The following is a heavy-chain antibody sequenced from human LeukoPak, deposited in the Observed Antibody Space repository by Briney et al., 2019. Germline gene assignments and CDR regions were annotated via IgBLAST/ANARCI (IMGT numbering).Heavy chain of an antibody. J-gene: IGHJ3*02. Sequence: PGGSLRLSCAASGFTFSSYSMNWVRQAPGKGLEWVSSISSSSSYIYYADSVKGRFTISRDNAKNSLYLQMNSLRAEDTAVYYCARRLRIEGGSRRGDALDMWGQGTMVTVSS. CDR3: ARRLRIEGGSRRGDALDM. V-gene: IGHV3-21*01. D-gene: IGHD1-26*01. CDR2: ISSSSSYI. CDR1: GFTFSSYS.